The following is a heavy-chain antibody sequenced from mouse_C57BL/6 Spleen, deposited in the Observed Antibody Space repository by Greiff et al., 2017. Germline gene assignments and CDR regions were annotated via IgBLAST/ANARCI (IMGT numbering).Heavy chain of an antibody. CDR3: ARAYGGYYFDY. V-gene: IGHV1-69*01. J-gene: IGHJ2*01. CDR2: IDPSDSYT. Sequence: QVQLKEPGAELVMPGASVKLSCKASGYTFTSYWMHWVKQRPGQGLEWIGEIDPSDSYTNYNQKFKGKSTLTVDKSSSTAYMQLSSLTSEDSAVYYCARAYGGYYFDYWGQGTTLTVSS. D-gene: IGHD1-1*01. CDR1: GYTFTSYW.